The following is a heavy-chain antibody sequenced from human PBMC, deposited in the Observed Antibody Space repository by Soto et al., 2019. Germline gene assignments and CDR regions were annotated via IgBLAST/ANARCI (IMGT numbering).Heavy chain of an antibody. D-gene: IGHD2-15*01. V-gene: IGHV3-20*01. Sequence: EVQLVESGGGVVRPGGSLRLSCAASGFTFDDYGMSWVRQAPGKGLEWVSGINWNGGSTGYADSVKGRFTISRDNAKNSLYLQMNSLRAEDTALYHCARDRGYCSGGRCPILDYWGQGTLVTVSS. CDR2: INWNGGST. CDR1: GFTFDDYG. CDR3: ARDRGYCSGGRCPILDY. J-gene: IGHJ4*02.